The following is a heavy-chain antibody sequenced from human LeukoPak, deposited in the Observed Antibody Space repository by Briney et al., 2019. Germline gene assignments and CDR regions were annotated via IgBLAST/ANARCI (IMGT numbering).Heavy chain of an antibody. J-gene: IGHJ4*02. D-gene: IGHD3-9*01. CDR1: GFTFSSYA. CDR2: ISGSGGST. V-gene: IGHV3-23*01. CDR3: AKDAKGGRYFDWLLTGSYFDY. Sequence: PGGSLRLSCAASGFTFSSYAMSWVRQAPGKGLEWVSAISGSGGSTYYADSVKGRFTISRDNSKNTLYLQMNSLRAEDTAVYYCAKDAKGGRYFDWLLTGSYFDYWGQGTLVTVSS.